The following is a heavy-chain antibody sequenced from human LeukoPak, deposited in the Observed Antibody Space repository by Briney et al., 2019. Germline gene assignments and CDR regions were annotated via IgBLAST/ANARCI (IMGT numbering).Heavy chain of an antibody. Sequence: TSETLSLTCTVSGGSISSYYWSWIRQPPGKGLEWIGYIYYSGSTNYNPSLKSRVTISVDTSKNQFSLKLSSVTAADTAVYYCAGEASRGIDYWGRGTLVTVSS. CDR2: IYYSGST. D-gene: IGHD3-16*01. J-gene: IGHJ4*02. CDR1: GGSISSYY. V-gene: IGHV4-59*12. CDR3: AGEASRGIDY.